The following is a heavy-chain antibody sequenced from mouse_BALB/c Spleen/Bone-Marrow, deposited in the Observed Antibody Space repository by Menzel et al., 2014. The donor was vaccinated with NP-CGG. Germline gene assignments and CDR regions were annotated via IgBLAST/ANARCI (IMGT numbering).Heavy chain of an antibody. J-gene: IGHJ1*01. V-gene: IGHV7-3*02. CDR1: GFTFTDYY. CDR2: IRNKAKGYTT. CDR3: ARDENVGIYWSFDV. Sequence: DVMLVESGGGSVQPGGSLRLSCATSGFTFTDYYMSWVRQPPGKALEWLGFIRNKAKGYTTDYSASVKGRFTISRDNSQRILYLQMNTLRAEDSATYYCARDENVGIYWSFDVWGAGTTVIVSS.